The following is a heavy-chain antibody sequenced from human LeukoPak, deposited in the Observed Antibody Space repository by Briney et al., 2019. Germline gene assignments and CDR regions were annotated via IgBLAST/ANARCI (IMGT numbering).Heavy chain of an antibody. V-gene: IGHV1-69*04. D-gene: IGHD3-22*01. Sequence: SVRVSCKASGYTFTDYYIHWVRQAPGQGLEWMGRIIPILGIANYAQKFQGRVTITADKSTSTAYMELSSLRSEDTAVYYCARDGEGYYDSSGYYPVHPYYFDYWGQGTLVTVSS. CDR1: GYTFTDYY. CDR3: ARDGEGYYDSSGYYPVHPYYFDY. CDR2: IIPILGIA. J-gene: IGHJ4*02.